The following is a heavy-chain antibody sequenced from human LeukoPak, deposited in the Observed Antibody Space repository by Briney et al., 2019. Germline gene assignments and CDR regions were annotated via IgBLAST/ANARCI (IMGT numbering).Heavy chain of an antibody. J-gene: IGHJ4*02. V-gene: IGHV3-23*01. CDR1: GFTFSSYG. D-gene: IGHD1-26*01. CDR2: ISGSGGST. CDR3: AKGSKNWYSGRLGEFDY. Sequence: GGTLRLSCAASGFTFSSYGMTWVRQAPGRGLEWVSGISGSGGSTYYADSVKGRFTISRDNSKNTPYLQMNSLRAEDTAVYYCAKGSKNWYSGRLGEFDYWGQGTLVTVSS.